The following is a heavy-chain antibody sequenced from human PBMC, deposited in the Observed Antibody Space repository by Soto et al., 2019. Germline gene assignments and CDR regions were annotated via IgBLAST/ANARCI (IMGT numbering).Heavy chain of an antibody. CDR3: AKDGGAVPAHFDY. Sequence: PGGSLRLSCVASGFSFSSYAMNWVRQAPGKGLGWVSSFSGSGTSTYYADSVKGRFAISRDNSKNTLYLQMNSLRADDTAVYYCAKDGGAVPAHFDYWGQGTMVTVSS. D-gene: IGHD2-2*01. V-gene: IGHV3-23*01. CDR2: FSGSGTST. CDR1: GFSFSSYA. J-gene: IGHJ4*02.